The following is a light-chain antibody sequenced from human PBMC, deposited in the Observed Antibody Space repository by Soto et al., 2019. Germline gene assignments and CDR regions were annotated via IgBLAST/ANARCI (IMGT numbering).Light chain of an antibody. V-gene: IGKV3-11*01. CDR3: QQYNSYS. J-gene: IGKJ3*01. CDR2: DAS. Sequence: EIVLTHSPATLSLSPWERSPLSCRASQSVNNYLAWYQQKPGQVPRLLIYDASNRATGIPARFSGSGSGTDFTLTISSLEPEDFATYYCQQYNSYSFGPGTKVDIK. CDR1: QSVNNY.